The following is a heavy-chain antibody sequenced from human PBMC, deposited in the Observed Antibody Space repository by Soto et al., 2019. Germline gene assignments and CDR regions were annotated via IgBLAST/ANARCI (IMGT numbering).Heavy chain of an antibody. CDR3: ARGAMANFDY. V-gene: IGHV1-69*13. CDR1: GGTFGSQG. J-gene: IGHJ4*02. D-gene: IGHD5-18*01. Sequence: ASVKVSCKASGGTFGSQGIAWVRQAPGQGLEWMGGFIAMLGTPTYAKKVQGRATISADESLTSSYLELRSLRSEDTGVYFCARGAMANFDYWGQGTVVPSPQ. CDR2: FIAMLGTP.